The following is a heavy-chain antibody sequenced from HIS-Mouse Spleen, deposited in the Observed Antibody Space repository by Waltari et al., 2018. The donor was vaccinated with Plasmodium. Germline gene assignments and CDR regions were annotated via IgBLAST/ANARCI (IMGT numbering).Heavy chain of an antibody. CDR3: ARGLRGHYWYFDL. Sequence: QVQLQQWGAGLLKPSETLSLTCAVYGGSFSGYYWSWIRQPPGKGLEWIGEINHSGSTNYNPSLNSRFTISVYTSKNQFSLKLSSVTASYTAVYYCARGLRGHYWYFDLWGRGTLVTVSS. V-gene: IGHV4-34*01. CDR2: INHSGST. CDR1: GGSFSGYY. D-gene: IGHD3-10*01. J-gene: IGHJ2*01.